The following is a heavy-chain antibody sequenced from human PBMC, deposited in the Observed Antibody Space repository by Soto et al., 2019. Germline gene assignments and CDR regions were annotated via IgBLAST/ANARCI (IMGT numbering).Heavy chain of an antibody. J-gene: IGHJ4*02. CDR1: GFTFSSYG. CDR2: IWYDGSNK. Sequence: GGSLRLSCAASGFTFSSYGMHWVRQAPGKGLEWVAVIWYDGSNKYYADSVKGRFTISRDNSKNTLYLQMNSLRAEDTAVYYCARDSSIAARRFDYWGQGTLVTVSS. V-gene: IGHV3-33*01. D-gene: IGHD6-6*01. CDR3: ARDSSIAARRFDY.